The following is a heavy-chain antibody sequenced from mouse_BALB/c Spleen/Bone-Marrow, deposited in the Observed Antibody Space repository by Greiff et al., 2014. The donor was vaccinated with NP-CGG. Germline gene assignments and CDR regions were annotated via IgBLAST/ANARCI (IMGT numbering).Heavy chain of an antibody. J-gene: IGHJ1*01. CDR3: ARDWYFDV. CDR1: GYTFTSYW. V-gene: IGHV1-7*01. CDR2: INPSTGYT. Sequence: QVQLQQSGAELAKPGAPVKMSCKASGYTFTSYWMHWVKQRPGQGLEWIGYINPSTGYTEYNQKFKDKATLTADKSSSTAYMQLSSLTSEDSAVYYCARDWYFDVWGAGTTVTVPS.